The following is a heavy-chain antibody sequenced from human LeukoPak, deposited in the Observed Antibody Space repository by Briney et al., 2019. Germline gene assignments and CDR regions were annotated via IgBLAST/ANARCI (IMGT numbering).Heavy chain of an antibody. CDR1: GYSFTDHG. J-gene: IGHJ4*02. CDR3: ARGRGGRRIQLWLRTDY. Sequence: ASVKVSCKASGYSFTDHGITWVRQAPGQGFEWMGWISGYKGLTKYAQKFQGRVTMTRNTSISTAYMELSSLRSEDTAVYYCARGRGGRRIQLWLRTDYWGQGTLVTVSS. CDR2: ISGYKGLT. V-gene: IGHV1-18*01. D-gene: IGHD5-18*01.